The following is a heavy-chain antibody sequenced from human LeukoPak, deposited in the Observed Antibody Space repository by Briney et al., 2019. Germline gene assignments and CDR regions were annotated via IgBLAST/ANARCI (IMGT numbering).Heavy chain of an antibody. CDR3: AREVEWSTGYFDY. Sequence: ASVKVSCKASGYTFTSYYMHWVRQAPGQGLEWMGIINPSGGSTSYTQKFQGRVTMTRDTSTSTDYIELSSARSEDTAVYYCAREVEWSTGYFDYWGQGTLVTVSS. J-gene: IGHJ4*02. V-gene: IGHV1-46*01. CDR1: GYTFTSYY. CDR2: INPSGGST. D-gene: IGHD3-3*01.